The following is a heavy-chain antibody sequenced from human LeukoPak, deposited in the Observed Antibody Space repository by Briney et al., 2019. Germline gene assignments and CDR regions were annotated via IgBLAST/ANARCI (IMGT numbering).Heavy chain of an antibody. CDR2: ISSSSSYI. CDR1: GFTFSSYS. D-gene: IGHD6-19*01. CDR3: ARGIAVAGMGLDY. J-gene: IGHJ4*02. Sequence: PGGSLRLSCAASGFTFSSYSMNWVRQAPGRGLEWVSSISSSSSYIYYADSVKGRFTISRDNAKNSLYLQMNSLRAEDTAVYYCARGIAVAGMGLDYWGQGTLVTVSS. V-gene: IGHV3-21*01.